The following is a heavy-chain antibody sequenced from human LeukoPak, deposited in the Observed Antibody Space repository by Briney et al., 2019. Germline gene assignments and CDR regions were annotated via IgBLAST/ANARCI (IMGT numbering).Heavy chain of an antibody. Sequence: PGGSLRLSCAASGFTFDDYVMSWVRQAPGKGLEWVANIKQDGSEKYYVDSVKGRFTISRDNAKNSVYLQMNSLRAEDTAVYYCARDKVVGATYLDYWGQGTLVTASS. J-gene: IGHJ4*02. D-gene: IGHD2-15*01. CDR1: GFTFDDYV. CDR3: ARDKVVGATYLDY. CDR2: IKQDGSEK. V-gene: IGHV3-7*01.